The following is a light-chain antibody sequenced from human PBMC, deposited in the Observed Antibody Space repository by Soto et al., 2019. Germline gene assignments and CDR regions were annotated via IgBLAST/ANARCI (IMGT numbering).Light chain of an antibody. Sequence: EIVLTQSPATLSLSPGERATLSCRASQSVSSYLAWHQQKPGQAPRLLIYDASNRATGIPARFSGSGSGTDFTLTISSLEPEDFEVYYCQQRTNWPLFTFGPGTKVDIK. V-gene: IGKV3-11*01. J-gene: IGKJ3*01. CDR3: QQRTNWPLFT. CDR2: DAS. CDR1: QSVSSY.